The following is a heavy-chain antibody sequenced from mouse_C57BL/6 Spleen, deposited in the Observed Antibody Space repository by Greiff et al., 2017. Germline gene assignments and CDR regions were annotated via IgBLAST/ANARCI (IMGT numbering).Heavy chain of an antibody. D-gene: IGHD1-1*01. J-gene: IGHJ2*01. CDR1: GFTFSSYA. V-gene: IGHV5-9-1*02. CDR2: ISSGGDYI. Sequence: DVKLVESGVGLVKPGGSLKLSCAASGFTFSSYAMSWVRQTPEKRLEWVAYISSGGDYIYYAETVKGRFTISIDNARNTLYRQMISLKSEDTAMYYCTRDEDYGSSLDYWGQGTTLTVSS. CDR3: TRDEDYGSSLDY.